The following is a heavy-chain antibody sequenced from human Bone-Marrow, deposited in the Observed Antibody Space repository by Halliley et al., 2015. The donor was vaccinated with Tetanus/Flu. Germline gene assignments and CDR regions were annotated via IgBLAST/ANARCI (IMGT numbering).Heavy chain of an antibody. J-gene: IGHJ5*02. CDR3: ARIPATNTGWFDH. D-gene: IGHD2-8*01. V-gene: IGHV3-48*03. Sequence: SLRLSCAASGFTLSNYEMMWVRQAPGKGLEWVSYTNIGGSSIYSADSLKGRFTISRDSAKNSLYLQMNSLRVEGTAVYSCARIPATNTGWFDHWGQGTLVTVSS. CDR2: TNIGGSSI. CDR1: GFTLSNYE.